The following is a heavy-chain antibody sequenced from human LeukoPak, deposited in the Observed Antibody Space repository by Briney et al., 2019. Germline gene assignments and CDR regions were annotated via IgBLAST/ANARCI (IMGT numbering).Heavy chain of an antibody. CDR1: GGSISSSSYY. V-gene: IGHV4-39*01. J-gene: IGHJ5*02. D-gene: IGHD2-15*01. CDR2: IYYSGST. CDR3: ARHLLVVVVAADRWFDP. Sequence: PSETLSLTCTVSGGSISSSSYYWGWIRQPPGKGLEWIGSIYYSGSTYYNPSLKSLVTISVDTSKNQFSLKLSSVTAADTAVYYCARHLLVVVVAADRWFDPWGQGTLVTVSS.